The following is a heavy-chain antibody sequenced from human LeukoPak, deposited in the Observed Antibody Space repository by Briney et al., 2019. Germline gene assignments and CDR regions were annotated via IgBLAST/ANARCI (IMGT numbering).Heavy chain of an antibody. J-gene: IGHJ4*02. CDR3: ARAIVDSSGYYRHFDY. CDR1: GDSISTYY. V-gene: IGHV4-59*01. D-gene: IGHD3-22*01. CDR2: IYYSGST. Sequence: PSETLSLTCSVSGDSISTYYWSWIRRPPGKGLEWIGYIYYSGSTNYNPSLKSRVTISVDTSKNQFSLKLSSVTAADTAVYYCARAIVDSSGYYRHFDYWGQGTLVTVSS.